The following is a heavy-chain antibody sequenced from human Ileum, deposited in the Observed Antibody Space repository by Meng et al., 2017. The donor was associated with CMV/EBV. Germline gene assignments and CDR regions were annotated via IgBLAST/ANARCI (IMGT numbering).Heavy chain of an antibody. CDR3: AVQSTLLWFAGFCP. CDR1: GFTFSIFA. V-gene: IGHV3-66*02. Sequence: GESLKISCAASGFTFSIFAMSWVRQAPGKGPEWVSVIYAGGSTFLAGSVKGRFIVSRDNSRNTVYPHLISLEPEDTAVYYCAVQSTLLWFAGFCPWGQGTLVTVSS. D-gene: IGHD3-10*01. CDR2: IYAGGST. J-gene: IGHJ5*02.